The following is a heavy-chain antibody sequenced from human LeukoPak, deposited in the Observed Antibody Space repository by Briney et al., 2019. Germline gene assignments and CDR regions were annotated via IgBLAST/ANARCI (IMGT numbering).Heavy chain of an antibody. J-gene: IGHJ6*03. CDR3: AGVRVVPAAPLYYYYYMDV. CDR2: IYTSGST. D-gene: IGHD2-2*01. CDR1: GGSISSYY. Sequence: SETLSLTCTVSGGSISSYYWSWIRQPAGKGLEWIGRIYTSGSTNYNPSLKSRVTMSVDTSKNQFSLKLSSVTAADTAVYYCAGVRVVPAAPLYYYYYMDVWGKGTTVTVSS. V-gene: IGHV4-4*07.